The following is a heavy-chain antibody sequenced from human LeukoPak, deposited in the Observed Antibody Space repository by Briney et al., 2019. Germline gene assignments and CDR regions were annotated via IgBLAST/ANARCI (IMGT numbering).Heavy chain of an antibody. CDR2: IYYSGDT. V-gene: IGHV4-4*02. CDR3: ARGAGWLIDY. J-gene: IGHJ4*02. CDR1: GFTFSSYAM. D-gene: IGHD3-16*01. Sequence: GSLRLSCAASGFTFSSYAMSWVRQAPGKGLEWIGEIYYSGDTHYNTSLKSRVTISVDKSKNHFSLNLNSVTAADTAVYYCARGAGWLIDYWGQGILVTVSS.